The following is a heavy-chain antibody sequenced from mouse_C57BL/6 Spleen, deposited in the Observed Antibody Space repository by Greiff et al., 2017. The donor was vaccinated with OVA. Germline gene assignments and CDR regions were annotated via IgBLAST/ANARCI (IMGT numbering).Heavy chain of an antibody. CDR1: GYTFTSYW. CDR2: IYPSDSET. Sequence: VQLQQPGAELVRPGSSVKLSCKASGYTFTSYWMDWVKQRPGQGLEWIGNIYPSDSETHYNQKFKDKATLTVDKSSSTAYMQLSSLTSEDSAVYYCARSDYGSSGYFDVWGTGTTVTVSS. V-gene: IGHV1-61*01. J-gene: IGHJ1*03. CDR3: ARSDYGSSGYFDV. D-gene: IGHD1-1*01.